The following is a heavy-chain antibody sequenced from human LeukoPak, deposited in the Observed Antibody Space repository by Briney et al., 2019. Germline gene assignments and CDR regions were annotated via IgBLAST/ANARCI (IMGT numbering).Heavy chain of an antibody. CDR2: ISGSGGST. CDR1: GFTFSSYA. CDR3: AKDMRTWGSPGNDAFDI. J-gene: IGHJ3*02. V-gene: IGHV3-23*01. Sequence: GGSLRLSCAASGFTFSSYAMSWVRPAPGKGLEWVSAISGSGGSTSYADSVKGRFTISRDNSKNTLYLQMNSLRGEDTAVYYCAKDMRTWGSPGNDAFDIWGQGTMVTVSS. D-gene: IGHD1-26*01.